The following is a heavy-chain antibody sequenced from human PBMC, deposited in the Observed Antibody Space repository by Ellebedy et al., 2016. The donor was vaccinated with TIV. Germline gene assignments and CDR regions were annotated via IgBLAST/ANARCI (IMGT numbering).Heavy chain of an antibody. J-gene: IGHJ4*02. CDR1: GFTFSRYG. V-gene: IGHV3-33*01. D-gene: IGHD3-10*01. CDR3: SRDSVWFGEYYFDS. CDR2: ISDDGGNE. Sequence: PGGSLRLSCTASGFTFSRYGIHWVRQAPGKGLEWVAFISDDGGNEQYADAVKGRFTVSRDKSKNVAYLHLKGLRGDDTALYYCSRDSVWFGEYYFDSWGQGTRVTVSS.